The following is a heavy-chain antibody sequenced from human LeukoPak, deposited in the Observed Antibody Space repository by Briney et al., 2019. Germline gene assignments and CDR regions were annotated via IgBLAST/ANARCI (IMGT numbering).Heavy chain of an antibody. CDR1: GGTFSSYA. J-gene: IGHJ6*02. CDR3: ARVRGSYYYYYYGMDV. V-gene: IGHV1-69*13. CDR2: IIPIFGTA. D-gene: IGHD1-1*01. Sequence: ASVKVSCKASGGTFSSYAISWVRQAPGQGLEWMGGIIPIFGTANYAQKFQGRVTITADESTSTAYMELSSLRSEDTAVYYCARVRGSYYYYYYGMDVWGQGTTVTVSS.